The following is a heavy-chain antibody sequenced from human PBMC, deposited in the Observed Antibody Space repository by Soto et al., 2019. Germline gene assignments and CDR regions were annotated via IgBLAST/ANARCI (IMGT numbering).Heavy chain of an antibody. V-gene: IGHV4-34*01. CDR1: GGSFSGYY. J-gene: IGHJ4*02. CDR3: ARGLRYYYDSSGYYPSPKRNSGKYYFDY. Sequence: SETLSLTCAVYGGSFSGYYWSWIRQPPGKGLEWIGEINHSGSTNYNPSLKSRVTISVDTSKNQFSLKLSSVTAADTAVYYCARGLRYYYDSSGYYPSPKRNSGKYYFDYWGQGTLVTVSS. CDR2: INHSGST. D-gene: IGHD3-22*01.